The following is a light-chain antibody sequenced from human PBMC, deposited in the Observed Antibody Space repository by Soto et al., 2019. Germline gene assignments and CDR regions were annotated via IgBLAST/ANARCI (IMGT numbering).Light chain of an antibody. CDR1: QSVSSW. V-gene: IGKV1-5*01. Sequence: IQMTLSPSTLSASVGDTVTVTCRASQSVSSWLAWYQQKPGKAPKLLIYDASSLESGVPSRFSGSGSGTEFTLTISSLQPDDFATYYCQQYNSYSTFGQGTKVDI. CDR3: QQYNSYST. J-gene: IGKJ1*01. CDR2: DAS.